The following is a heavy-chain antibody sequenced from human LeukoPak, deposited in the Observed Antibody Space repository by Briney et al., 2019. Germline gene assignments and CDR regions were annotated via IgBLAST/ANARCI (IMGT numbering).Heavy chain of an antibody. CDR3: AREVSEGFDF. J-gene: IGHJ4*02. Sequence: GGSLRLSCTASGFTFSGYSMNWLRQAPGKGLEWVSSFGTRSTSIYHAGSVKGRFAISRDNAKNSLYLQMNSLRAEDTALYYCAREVSEGFDFWGQGTLVTVSS. CDR1: GFTFSGYS. V-gene: IGHV3-21*01. D-gene: IGHD3-22*01. CDR2: FGTRSTSI.